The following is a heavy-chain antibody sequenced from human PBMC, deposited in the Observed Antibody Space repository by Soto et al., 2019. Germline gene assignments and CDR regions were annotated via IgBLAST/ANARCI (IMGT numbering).Heavy chain of an antibody. D-gene: IGHD3-10*01. J-gene: IGHJ6*02. Sequence: QVQLQESGPGLVKPSQTLSLTCTVSGGSISSGGYYWSWIRQHTGKGLEWIGYIYYSGSTYYNPSLKSRVTISVDTSKNQFSLKLTSVTAADTAVYYCARDLRPTQVIRGEYGMDVWGQGTTVTVSS. CDR1: GGSISSGGYY. V-gene: IGHV4-31*03. CDR3: ARDLRPTQVIRGEYGMDV. CDR2: IYYSGST.